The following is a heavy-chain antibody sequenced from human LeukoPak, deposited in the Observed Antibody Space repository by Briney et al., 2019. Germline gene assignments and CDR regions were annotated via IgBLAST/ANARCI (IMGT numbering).Heavy chain of an antibody. CDR1: GFTFSSYG. D-gene: IGHD3-16*01. CDR3: ARGAGDGFNP. J-gene: IGHJ5*02. CDR2: ISYDGSNK. Sequence: GGSLRLSCAASGFTFSSYGMHWVRQAPGKGLEWVAVISYDGSNKYYTDSVKGRFTISRDNSKNTLYLQMNSLRVGDTAVYYCARGAGDGFNPWGQGTLVTVSS. V-gene: IGHV3-30*03.